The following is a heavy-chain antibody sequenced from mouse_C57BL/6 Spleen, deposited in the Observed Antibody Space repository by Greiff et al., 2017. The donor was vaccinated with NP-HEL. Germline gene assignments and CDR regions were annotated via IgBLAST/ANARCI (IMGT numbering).Heavy chain of an antibody. Sequence: QVQLQQPGAELVRPGTSVKLSCKASGYTFTSYWMHWVKQRPGQGLEWIGVIDPSDSYTNYNQKFKGKATLTVDTSSSTAYMQLSSLTSEDSAVYYCARGITGTYYFDYWGQGTTLTVSS. J-gene: IGHJ2*01. CDR2: IDPSDSYT. D-gene: IGHD4-1*01. CDR1: GYTFTSYW. CDR3: ARGITGTYYFDY. V-gene: IGHV1-59*01.